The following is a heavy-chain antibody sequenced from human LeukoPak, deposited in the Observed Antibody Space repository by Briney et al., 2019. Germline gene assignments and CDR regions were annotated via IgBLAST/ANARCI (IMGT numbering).Heavy chain of an antibody. CDR3: ARVDQGGRIAAAGPSHNWFDP. J-gene: IGHJ5*02. Sequence: GGSLRLSCAASGFTFDIFAMHWVRQAPGKGLVWVSRINSEGSSTSYADSVKGRFTISRDNAKNTLYLQMNSLRAEDTAVYYCARVDQGGRIAAAGPSHNWFDPWGQGTLVTVSS. CDR1: GFTFDIFA. D-gene: IGHD6-13*01. V-gene: IGHV3-74*01. CDR2: INSEGSST.